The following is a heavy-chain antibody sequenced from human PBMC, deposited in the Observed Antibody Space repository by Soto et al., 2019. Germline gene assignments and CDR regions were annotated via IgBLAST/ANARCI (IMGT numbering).Heavy chain of an antibody. V-gene: IGHV1-69*13. CDR2: IIPIFGTA. CDR1: GGTFSSYA. J-gene: IGHJ6*02. Sequence: ASVKVSCKASGGTFSSYAISWVRQAPGQGLEWMGGIIPIFGTANYAQKFQGRVTITADESTSTAYMELSSLRSEDTAVYYCARDERSLYSSSSYYYYYYGMDVWGQGTTVTVSS. CDR3: ARDERSLYSSSSYYYYYYGMDV. D-gene: IGHD6-6*01.